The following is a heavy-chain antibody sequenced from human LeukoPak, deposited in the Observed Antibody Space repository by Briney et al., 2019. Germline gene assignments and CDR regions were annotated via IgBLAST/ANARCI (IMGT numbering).Heavy chain of an antibody. CDR1: GFTFSSYA. CDR3: ARAYYSSSWYYFDY. J-gene: IGHJ4*02. D-gene: IGHD6-13*01. CDR2: IYYSGST. V-gene: IGHV4-59*01. Sequence: GSLRLSCAASGFTFSSYAMSWIRQPPGKGLEWIGYIYYSGSTNYNPSLKSRVTISVDTSKNQFSLKLSSVTAADTAVYYCARAYYSSSWYYFDYWGQGTLVTVSS.